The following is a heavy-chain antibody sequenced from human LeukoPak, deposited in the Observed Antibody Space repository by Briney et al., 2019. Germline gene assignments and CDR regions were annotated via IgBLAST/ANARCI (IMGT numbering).Heavy chain of an antibody. Sequence: PSETLSLTCAVYVGSFSDYSWSWIRQSPGKGLEWIGEITYSGSTNYNPSLKRRVTISIDTSKNQFSLKVTSLTAADTAVYYCARDQGGLWGQGTLVTVSS. CDR3: ARDQGGL. V-gene: IGHV4-34*01. D-gene: IGHD2-2*01. CDR2: ITYSGST. CDR1: VGSFSDYS. J-gene: IGHJ4*02.